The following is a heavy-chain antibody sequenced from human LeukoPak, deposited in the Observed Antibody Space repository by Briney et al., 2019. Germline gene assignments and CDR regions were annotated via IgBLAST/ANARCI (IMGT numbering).Heavy chain of an antibody. D-gene: IGHD2-8*02. J-gene: IGHJ4*02. CDR3: ASGSGGYFDS. Sequence: SETLSLTCTVPGGAISSYYWSWIRQPPGKGLEWLGYIYYSGSTKYNPSLKSRVTISVDRSKSQFSLKLSSVTGADSAFYYCASGSGGYFDSWGQGSLVTVSP. V-gene: IGHV4-59*01. CDR2: IYYSGST. CDR1: GGAISSYY.